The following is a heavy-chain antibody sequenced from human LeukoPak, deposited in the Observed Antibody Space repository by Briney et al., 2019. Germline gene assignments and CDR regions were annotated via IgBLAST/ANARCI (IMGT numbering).Heavy chain of an antibody. V-gene: IGHV4-61*02. CDR1: GGTIRSGSYY. CDR2: IHTGGST. Sequence: SETLSLTCTVSGGTIRSGSYYWSWIRQPAGKGLEWIGRIHTGGSTNYNPSLKSRVTVSVDTSKNQVSLKLSSVTAADTAVYYCGIEGGVDDLRYTKGGYYFDYWGQGTLVTVSS. J-gene: IGHJ4*02. CDR3: GIEGGVDDLRYTKGGYYFDY. D-gene: IGHD3-9*01.